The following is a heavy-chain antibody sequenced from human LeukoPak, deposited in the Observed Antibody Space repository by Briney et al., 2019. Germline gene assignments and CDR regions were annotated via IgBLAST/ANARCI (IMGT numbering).Heavy chain of an antibody. Sequence: PSETLSLTCAVYGGSFSGYYWSWIRQPPGKGLEWIGEINHSGSTNYNPSLKSRVTISVDTSTNQFSLKLSSVTAADPAVYYCARVGSSSWPSSGYYYYMDVWGKGTTVTVSS. J-gene: IGHJ6*03. V-gene: IGHV4-34*01. CDR2: INHSGST. CDR1: GGSFSGYY. CDR3: ARVGSSSWPSSGYYYYMDV. D-gene: IGHD6-13*01.